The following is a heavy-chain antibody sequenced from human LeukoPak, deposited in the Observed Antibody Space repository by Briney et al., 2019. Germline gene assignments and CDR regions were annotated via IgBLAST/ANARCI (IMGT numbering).Heavy chain of an antibody. CDR3: AREGYWSDP. J-gene: IGHJ5*02. CDR1: GDSVPSNSAA. V-gene: IGHV6-1*01. Sequence: SQTLSLTYAVCGDSVPSNSAACNWTRQSPSRGLEWLGGTYYRSKWYNDYAVSVKSRITINPDTSKKQFSLQLNSVTHEDTAVYYSAREGYWSDPWGQGNLVTVSS. CDR2: TYYRSKWYN.